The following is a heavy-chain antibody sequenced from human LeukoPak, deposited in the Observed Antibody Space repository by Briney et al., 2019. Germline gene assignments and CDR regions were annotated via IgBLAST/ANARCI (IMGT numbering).Heavy chain of an antibody. CDR2: IYPGDSDT. D-gene: IGHD6-19*01. J-gene: IGHJ4*02. V-gene: IGHV5-51*01. CDR3: ARTTLAVAGTFDY. Sequence: GESLKISCKGSGYSFTSYWIGWVRQMPGKGLEWMGIIYPGDSDTRYSPPFQGQVTISADKSISTAYPQWSSLKASDSAMYYCARTTLAVAGTFDYWGQGTLVTVSS. CDR1: GYSFTSYW.